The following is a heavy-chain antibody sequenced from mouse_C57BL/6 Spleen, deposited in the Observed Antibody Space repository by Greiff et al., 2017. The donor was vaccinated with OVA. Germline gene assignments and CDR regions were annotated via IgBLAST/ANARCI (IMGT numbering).Heavy chain of an antibody. V-gene: IGHV5-9-1*02. J-gene: IGHJ2*01. CDR1: GFTFSSYA. D-gene: IGHD2-5*01. Sequence: EVQLVESGEGLVKPGGSLKLSCAASGFTFSSYAMSWVRQTPEKRLEWVAYISSGGDYIYYADTVKGRFTISRDNARNTLYLQMSSLKSEDTAMYYCTRGEFSNYYFDYWGQGTTLTVSS. CDR3: TRGEFSNYYFDY. CDR2: ISSGGDYI.